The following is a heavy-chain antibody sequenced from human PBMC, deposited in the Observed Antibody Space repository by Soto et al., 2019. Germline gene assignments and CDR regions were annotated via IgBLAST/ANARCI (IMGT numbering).Heavy chain of an antibody. V-gene: IGHV1-69*13. D-gene: IGHD2-2*02. CDR3: ARDRKYQLLYEGPQYYGMDV. CDR2: IIPIFGTA. J-gene: IGHJ6*02. Sequence: GASVKVSCKASGGTFSSYAISWVRQAPGQGLEWMGGIIPIFGTANYAQKFQGRVTITADESTSTAYMELSSLRSEDTAVYYCARDRKYQLLYEGPQYYGMDVWGQGTTVTVSS. CDR1: GGTFSSYA.